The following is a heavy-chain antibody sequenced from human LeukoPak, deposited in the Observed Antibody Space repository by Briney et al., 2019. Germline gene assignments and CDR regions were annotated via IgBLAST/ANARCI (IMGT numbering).Heavy chain of an antibody. CDR2: ISSSGSTI. D-gene: IGHD3-9*01. CDR3: ARAAGVRYYDILTGYYVDY. J-gene: IGHJ4*02. CDR1: GFTFSDYY. V-gene: IGHV3-11*01. Sequence: GGSLRLSCAASGFTFSDYYMSWIRQAPGKGLEWVSYISSSGSTIYYADSAKGRFTISRDNAKNSLYLQMNSLRAEDTAVYYCARAAGVRYYDILTGYYVDYWGQGTLVTVSS.